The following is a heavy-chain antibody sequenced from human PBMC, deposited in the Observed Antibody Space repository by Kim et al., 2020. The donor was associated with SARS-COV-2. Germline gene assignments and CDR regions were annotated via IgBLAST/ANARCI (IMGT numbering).Heavy chain of an antibody. V-gene: IGHV4-4*02. Sequence: SETLSLTCAVSGGSISSSNWWSWVRQPPGKGLEWIGEIYHSGSTNYNPSLKSRVTISVDKSKNQFSLKLSSVTAADTAVYYCARLSDTAMVTSHWFDPWGQGTLVTVSS. CDR1: GGSISSSNW. CDR3: ARLSDTAMVTSHWFDP. D-gene: IGHD5-18*01. J-gene: IGHJ5*02. CDR2: IYHSGST.